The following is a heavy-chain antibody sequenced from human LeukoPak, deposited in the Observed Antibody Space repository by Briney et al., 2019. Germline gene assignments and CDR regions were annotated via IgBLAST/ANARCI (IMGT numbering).Heavy chain of an antibody. CDR3: ARDRRCSSTSCYYFDY. CDR1: GFTFSDYY. Sequence: GGSLRLSCAASGFTFSDYYMSWIRQAPGKGLEWVSYISSSSSYTNYADSVKGRFTISRDNAKNSLYLQMNSLRAEDTAVYYCARDRRCSSTSCYYFDYWGQGTLVTVSS. J-gene: IGHJ4*02. CDR2: ISSSSSYT. V-gene: IGHV3-11*05. D-gene: IGHD2-2*01.